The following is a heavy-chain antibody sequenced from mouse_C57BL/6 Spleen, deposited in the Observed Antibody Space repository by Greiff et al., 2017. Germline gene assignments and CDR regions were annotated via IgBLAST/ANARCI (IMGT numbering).Heavy chain of an antibody. CDR3: ARLAYYYGSSYDLFDY. CDR2: IHPNSGST. Sequence: VQLQQPGAELVKPGASVTLSCKASGYTFTSYWMHWVKQRPGQGLEWIGMIHPNSGSTNYNEKFKSKATLTVDKSSSTAYMQLSSLTSEDSAVYYCARLAYYYGSSYDLFDYWGQGTTLTVSS. D-gene: IGHD1-1*01. CDR1: GYTFTSYW. V-gene: IGHV1-64*01. J-gene: IGHJ2*01.